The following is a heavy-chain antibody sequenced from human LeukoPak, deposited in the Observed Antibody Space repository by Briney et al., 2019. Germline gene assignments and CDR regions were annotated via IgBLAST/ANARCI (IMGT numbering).Heavy chain of an antibody. J-gene: IGHJ4*02. CDR2: ISAYKGNT. Sequence: ASVKVSCKASGYTFTSYGISRVRQAPGQGLEWMGWISAYKGNTNNAQKLQSRVTMTTDTSTSTAYMDLRSLRSDAAAVYYCEAGWHGSCYYYGIDYWGQGTLVTVSS. V-gene: IGHV1-18*01. CDR3: EAGWHGSCYYYGIDY. CDR1: GYTFTSYG. D-gene: IGHD3-22*01.